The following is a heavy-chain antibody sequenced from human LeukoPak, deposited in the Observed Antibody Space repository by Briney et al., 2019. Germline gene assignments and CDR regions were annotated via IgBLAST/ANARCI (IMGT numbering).Heavy chain of an antibody. V-gene: IGHV4-38-2*01. D-gene: IGHD6-19*01. CDR3: ARLHPGIAVAGYPDY. J-gene: IGHJ4*02. CDR1: GYSISSGYY. CDR2: IYHSGST. Sequence: SETLSLTCAVSGYSISSGYYWGWIRQPPGKGLGWIGSIYHSGSTYYNPSLKSRVTISVDTSKNQFSLKLSSVTAADTAVYYCARLHPGIAVAGYPDYWGQGTLVTVSS.